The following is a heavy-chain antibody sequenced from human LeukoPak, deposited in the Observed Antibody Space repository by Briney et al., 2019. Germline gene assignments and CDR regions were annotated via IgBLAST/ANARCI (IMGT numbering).Heavy chain of an antibody. D-gene: IGHD3-10*01. V-gene: IGHV4-61*05. CDR2: IYYSGST. J-gene: IGHJ4*02. CDR3: ARSELLWFGGVNSGFDY. Sequence: SETLSLTCTVSGGSISSSSYYWGWIRQPPGKGLEWIGYIYYSGSTNYNPSLKSRVTISLDTSKNQFSLKLSSVTAADTAVYYCARSELLWFGGVNSGFDYWGQGTLVTVSS. CDR1: GGSISSSSYY.